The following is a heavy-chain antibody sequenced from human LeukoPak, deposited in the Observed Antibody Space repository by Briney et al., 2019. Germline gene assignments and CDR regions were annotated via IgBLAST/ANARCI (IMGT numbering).Heavy chain of an antibody. D-gene: IGHD1-26*01. J-gene: IGHJ4*02. V-gene: IGHV3-48*01. CDR2: ISSSSSTI. CDR1: GFTFSSYS. CDR3: ARDRTVGAPDY. Sequence: GGSLRLSCAASGFTFSSYSMNWVRQAPGKGLEWVSYISSSSSTIYYADSVKGRFTISRDSAKNSLYLQMNSLRAEDTAVYYCARDRTVGAPDYWGQGTLVTVSS.